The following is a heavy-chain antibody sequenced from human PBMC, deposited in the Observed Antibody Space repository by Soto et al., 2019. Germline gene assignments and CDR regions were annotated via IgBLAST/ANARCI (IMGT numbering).Heavy chain of an antibody. Sequence: EVQLVESGGGLVQPGGSLRLSCAASGFTFSNYWLSWVRQTPGKGLEWVANIKQDGSEKYYEDSVRGRFTISRDNAKSSMYLQMNSLRDEDTALYYCARDEVGGYFESWGQGSLVTVSS. D-gene: IGHD3-9*01. CDR2: IKQDGSEK. CDR1: GFTFSNYW. CDR3: ARDEVGGYFES. J-gene: IGHJ4*02. V-gene: IGHV3-7*05.